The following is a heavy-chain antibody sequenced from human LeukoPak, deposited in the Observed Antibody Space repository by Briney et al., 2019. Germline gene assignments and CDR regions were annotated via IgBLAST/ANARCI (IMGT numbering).Heavy chain of an antibody. CDR1: GFTFSSYW. D-gene: IGHD2-2*01. V-gene: IGHV3-7*01. CDR3: ASLDVEPAADY. CDR2: IKQDGSEQ. Sequence: GGSLRLSCAASGFTFSSYWMSWVRQAPGKGLEWVANIKQDGSEQYYVDSVKGRFTIPRDNAKNSLYLQMNSLRAEDTAVYYCASLDVEPAADYWGQGTLVTVSS. J-gene: IGHJ4*02.